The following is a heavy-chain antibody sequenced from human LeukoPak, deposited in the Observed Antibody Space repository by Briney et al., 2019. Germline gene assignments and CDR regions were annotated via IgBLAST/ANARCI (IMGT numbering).Heavy chain of an antibody. D-gene: IGHD2-2*01. CDR1: GYTFTGYY. V-gene: IGHV1-2*02. CDR3: ARGPAPAYYFYFYMDV. Sequence: ASVKVSCKASGYTFTGYYMHWVRQAPGQGPDWLGWINPKSGVTNYAPKFQGRVTVTRDTSFSEAYMELSSLRPDDTAVYFCARGPAPAYYFYFYMDVWGNGTTVSVSS. J-gene: IGHJ6*03. CDR2: INPKSGVT.